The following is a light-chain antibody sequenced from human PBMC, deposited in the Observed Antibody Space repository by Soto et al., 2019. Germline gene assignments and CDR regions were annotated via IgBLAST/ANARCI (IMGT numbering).Light chain of an antibody. CDR2: GAS. CDR3: QQYGSSFT. V-gene: IGKV3-20*01. J-gene: IGKJ3*01. Sequence: EIVLTQSPGTLSLSPGERATISCRASQSVSSSYLAWYQQKPGQAPRLLIYGASSRATGIPDRFSGSGCGKDFTLTISRLEPEDFAVYYCQQYGSSFTFGPGTKVDIK. CDR1: QSVSSSY.